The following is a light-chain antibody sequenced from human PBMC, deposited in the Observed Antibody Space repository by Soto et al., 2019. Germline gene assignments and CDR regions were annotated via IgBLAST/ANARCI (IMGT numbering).Light chain of an antibody. CDR2: DSS. CDR1: QSVSSS. Sequence: EIVMTQSPATLSVSPGERATLSCRASQSVSSSLAWYQQKPGQAPRLLIYDSSTGATGVPARFSGSESGTEFTLTISSLQSEDSAVYYCHQYRDWPRTFGQGTKVEIK. V-gene: IGKV3-15*01. J-gene: IGKJ1*01. CDR3: HQYRDWPRT.